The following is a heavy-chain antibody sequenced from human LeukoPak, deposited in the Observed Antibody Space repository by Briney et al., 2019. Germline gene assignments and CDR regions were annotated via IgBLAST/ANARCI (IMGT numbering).Heavy chain of an antibody. J-gene: IGHJ4*02. CDR2: IHRGGST. D-gene: IGHD2-2*01. CDR1: GYSISSDYH. V-gene: IGHV4-38-2*02. CDR3: ARGYCSSISCVLFDY. Sequence: PSETLSLTCTVSGYSISSDYHWGWIRQPPGKGLEWIGSIHRGGSTYYNPSFKSRVTISLDTSKNQFSLKLSSATAADTAVYYCARGYCSSISCVLFDYWGQGTLVTVSS.